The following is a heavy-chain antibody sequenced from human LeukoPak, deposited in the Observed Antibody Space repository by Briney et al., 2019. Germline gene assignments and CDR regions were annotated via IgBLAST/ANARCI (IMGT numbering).Heavy chain of an antibody. CDR3: AKDFSVTTNYYMDV. CDR1: GFSFSSYG. V-gene: IGHV3-30*02. J-gene: IGHJ6*03. D-gene: IGHD4-17*01. Sequence: PGGSLRLSCAASGFSFSSYGMHWVRQAPGKGLEWVAFIRYDGSNKYYADSVKGRFTISRDNSKNTLYLQMNSLRAEDTAVYYCAKDFSVTTNYYMDVWGKGTTVTVSS. CDR2: IRYDGSNK.